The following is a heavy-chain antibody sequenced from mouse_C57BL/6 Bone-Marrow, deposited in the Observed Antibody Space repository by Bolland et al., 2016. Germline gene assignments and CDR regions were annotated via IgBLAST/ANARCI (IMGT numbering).Heavy chain of an antibody. Sequence: FPASGSTYYNEMYKDKAALTVDTSSSTAYMQLSSLTSEDTAVYFCANYDGFYYAMDYWGQGTS. J-gene: IGHJ4*01. D-gene: IGHD2-3*01. CDR2: FPASGST. V-gene: IGHV1S40*01. CDR3: ANYDGFYYAMDY.